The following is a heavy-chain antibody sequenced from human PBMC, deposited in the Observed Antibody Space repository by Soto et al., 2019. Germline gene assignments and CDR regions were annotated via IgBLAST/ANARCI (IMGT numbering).Heavy chain of an antibody. CDR1: LGTIRDHG. CDR3: ARDMAYCGGDCYPDYYYYYGMDV. CDR2: ISAYNGNT. Sequence: ASVGVSWRASLGTIRDHGVSCLRQAPGQGLEWMGWISAYNGNTNYAQKLQGRVTMTTDTSTSTAYMELRSLRSDDTAVYYCARDMAYCGGDCYPDYYYYYGMDVWGQGTTVTVSS. V-gene: IGHV1-18*01. J-gene: IGHJ6*02. D-gene: IGHD2-21*02.